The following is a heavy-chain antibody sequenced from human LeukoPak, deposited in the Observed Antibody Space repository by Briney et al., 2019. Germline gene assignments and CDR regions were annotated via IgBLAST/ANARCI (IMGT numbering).Heavy chain of an antibody. V-gene: IGHV4-34*01. D-gene: IGHD6-13*01. J-gene: IGHJ4*02. CDR2: INHSGST. CDR1: GGSFSGYY. Sequence: PSETLSLTCAVYGGSFSGYYWSWIRQPPGKGLEWIGEINHSGSTNYNPSLKSRVTISVDTSKTQFSLKLSSVTAADTAVYYCARVLAAAGRGGFDYWGQGTLVTVSS. CDR3: ARVLAAAGRGGFDY.